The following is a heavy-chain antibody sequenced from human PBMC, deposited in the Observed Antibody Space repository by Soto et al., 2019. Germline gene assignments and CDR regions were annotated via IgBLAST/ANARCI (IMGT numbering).Heavy chain of an antibody. CDR2: ISDTGSSH. J-gene: IGHJ4*01. Sequence: VQLVESGGTVVQPGGSLRLSCVGSGFTFSSYGMHWVRQAPGKGLECVAVISDTGSSHYYAASVEGRFTISRENSKNTLSLHMDRLRVEDTAVYYCAKDRGGDCPDNSCYFGADYWGHGTPVTVSS. CDR3: AKDRGGDCPDNSCYFGADY. D-gene: IGHD2-2*01. V-gene: IGHV3-30*18. CDR1: GFTFSSYG.